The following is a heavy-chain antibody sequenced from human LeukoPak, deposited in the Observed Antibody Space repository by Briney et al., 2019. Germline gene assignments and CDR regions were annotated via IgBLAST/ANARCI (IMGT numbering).Heavy chain of an antibody. Sequence: PGGSLRLSCAASGFTFSFYWMSWVRQAPGKGLEWVANIKQDGSEKYYVDSVKGRFTISRDNAKNSLYLQMNSLRAEDTALYYCAKGYDSGYDYYWFDPWGQGTLVTVSS. J-gene: IGHJ5*02. D-gene: IGHD5-12*01. CDR1: GFTFSFYW. V-gene: IGHV3-7*03. CDR2: IKQDGSEK. CDR3: AKGYDSGYDYYWFDP.